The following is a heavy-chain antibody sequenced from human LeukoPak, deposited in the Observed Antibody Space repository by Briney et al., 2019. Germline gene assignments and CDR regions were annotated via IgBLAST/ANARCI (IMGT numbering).Heavy chain of an antibody. Sequence: ASETLSLTCTVSGGSISSYYWSWIRQPPGKGLEWIGNIYYSGSTNYNPSLKGRVTISVDTSKNQFSLKLSSVTAADTAVYYCARRKFGEYPFDYWGQGTLVTVSS. CDR3: ARRKFGEYPFDY. J-gene: IGHJ4*02. V-gene: IGHV4-59*08. CDR1: GGSISSYY. CDR2: IYYSGST. D-gene: IGHD3-10*01.